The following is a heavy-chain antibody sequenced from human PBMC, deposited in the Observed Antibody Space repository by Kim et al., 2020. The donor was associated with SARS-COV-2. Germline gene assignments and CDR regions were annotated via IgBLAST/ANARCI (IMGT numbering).Heavy chain of an antibody. D-gene: IGHD3-3*02. CDR2: INGGGTHT. V-gene: IGHV3-23*01. CDR1: GLNFHNYA. CDR3: STLAGFAY. Sequence: GGSLRLSCAASGLNFHNYAMNWVRQAPGKRLEWVSLINGGGTHTFYADSVKGRFTISRDNSMNTLYLQMHTLGDEDTAMYYCSTLAGFAYWGQGTLVIV. J-gene: IGHJ4*02.